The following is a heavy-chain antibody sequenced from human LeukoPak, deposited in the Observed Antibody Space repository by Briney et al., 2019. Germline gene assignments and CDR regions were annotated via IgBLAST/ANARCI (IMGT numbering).Heavy chain of an antibody. CDR2: IYSGGST. J-gene: IGHJ4*02. D-gene: IGHD6-13*01. Sequence: PGGSLRLSCAASGFTFSSYAMSWVRQAPGKGLEWVSIIYSGGSTYYADSVKGRFTISRDNSKNTLFLQMNSLRAEDTAVYYCARVASSWQFDFWGQGNLVTVSS. V-gene: IGHV3-53*01. CDR1: GFTFSSYA. CDR3: ARVASSWQFDF.